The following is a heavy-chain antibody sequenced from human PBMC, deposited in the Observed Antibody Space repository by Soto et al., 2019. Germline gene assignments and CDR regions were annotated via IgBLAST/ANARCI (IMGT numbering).Heavy chain of an antibody. CDR1: GVAFSSYS. CDR3: ASFRRQDRSSRPDY. Sequence: GVSQSISGAASGVAFSSYSMNWPCPAQEKGPEWVSYIRSGSSYISHAESLRGRFTISRDSAKKSLYLQKNSLRAEDTAVYYCASFRRQDRSSRPDYWGQVTLVTVSS. D-gene: IGHD6-13*01. V-gene: IGHV3-21*01. CDR2: IRSGSSYI. J-gene: IGHJ4*02.